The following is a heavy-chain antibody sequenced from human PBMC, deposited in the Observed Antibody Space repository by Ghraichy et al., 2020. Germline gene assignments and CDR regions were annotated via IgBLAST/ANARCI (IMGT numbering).Heavy chain of an antibody. V-gene: IGHV4-4*07. J-gene: IGHJ4*02. CDR1: GGSISSYY. Sequence: SETLSLTCTVSGGSISSYYWSWIRQPAGKGLEWIGRIYTSGSTNYNPSLKSRVTMSVDTSKNQFSLKLSSVTAADTAVYYCARDMITFGGVIVAHDYWGQGTLVTVSS. D-gene: IGHD3-16*02. CDR3: ARDMITFGGVIVAHDY. CDR2: IYTSGST.